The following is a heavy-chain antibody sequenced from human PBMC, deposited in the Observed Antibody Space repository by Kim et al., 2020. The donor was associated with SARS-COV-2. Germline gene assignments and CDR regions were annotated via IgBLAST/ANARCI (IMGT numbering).Heavy chain of an antibody. D-gene: IGHD3-10*01. CDR1: GVSLTGGYY. V-gene: IGHV4-31*03. CDR3: ARVGGRRDSGGYPPDY. J-gene: IGHJ4*01. Sequence: SETLSLTCTVSGVSLTGGYYWSWIRQFPGKGLQFIGFIFYAGRTKYNPSLESRVSMSVDRSTNQFSLKMNSVTAADTAVYFCARVGGRRDSGGYPPDYWG. CDR2: IFYAGRT.